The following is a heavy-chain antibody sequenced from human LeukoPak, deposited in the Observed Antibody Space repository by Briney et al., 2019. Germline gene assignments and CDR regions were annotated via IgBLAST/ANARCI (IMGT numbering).Heavy chain of an antibody. V-gene: IGHV3-48*04. CDR3: ARDGPPSGLFYDFWSGYTYAFDI. CDR1: GFTFSSYS. CDR2: ISSSSSTI. D-gene: IGHD3-3*01. Sequence: GGSLRLSCAASGFTFSSYSMNWVRQAPGKGLEWVSYISSSSSTIYYADSVKGRFTISRDNAKNSLYLQMNSLRAEDTAVYYCARDGPPSGLFYDFWSGYTYAFDIWGQGTMVTVSS. J-gene: IGHJ3*02.